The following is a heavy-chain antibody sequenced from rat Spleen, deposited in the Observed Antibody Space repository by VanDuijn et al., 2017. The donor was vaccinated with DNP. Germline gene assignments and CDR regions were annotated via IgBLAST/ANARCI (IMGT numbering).Heavy chain of an antibody. V-gene: IGHV5-7*01. D-gene: IGHD1-9*01. CDR3: ATPAYYAYKGDY. Sequence: EVQLVESGGDLVQPGRSLKLSCAASGFPFSDYYMAWVRQAPKKGLEWVATITYDGSSTYYRDSVKGRFTISRDNAKSTLYLQMDSLRSEDTATYFCATPAYYAYKGDYWGQGVMVTVSS. CDR2: ITYDGSST. CDR1: GFPFSDYY. J-gene: IGHJ2*01.